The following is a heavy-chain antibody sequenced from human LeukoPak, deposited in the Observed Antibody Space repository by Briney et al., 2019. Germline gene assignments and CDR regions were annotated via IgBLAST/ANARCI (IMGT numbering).Heavy chain of an antibody. CDR2: INPNSGGT. Sequence: ASVKVSCKATGYTFTGYYMHWVRQAPGQGLEWMGWINPNSGGTNYAQKFQGRVTMTRDTSISTAYMELSRLRSDDTAVYYCARARSDILTGHPFDYWGQGTLVTVSS. CDR1: GYTFTGYY. CDR3: ARARSDILTGHPFDY. J-gene: IGHJ4*02. V-gene: IGHV1-2*02. D-gene: IGHD3-9*01.